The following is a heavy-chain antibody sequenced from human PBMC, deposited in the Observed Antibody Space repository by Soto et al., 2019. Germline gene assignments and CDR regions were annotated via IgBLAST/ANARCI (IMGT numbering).Heavy chain of an antibody. Sequence: QVQLQESGPGLVKPSQTLSLTCAISGDSVSSNSATWNWIRQSPSRGLEWLGRTYYRSRWYNDYAVSVRSRITVNPDTSKNQFSLQLTSVTPEDTAVYYCAGTTSHYWYYMDVWGKGTTVTVSS. J-gene: IGHJ6*03. D-gene: IGHD1-7*01. CDR3: AGTTSHYWYYMDV. CDR2: TYYRSRWYN. CDR1: GDSVSSNSAT. V-gene: IGHV6-1*01.